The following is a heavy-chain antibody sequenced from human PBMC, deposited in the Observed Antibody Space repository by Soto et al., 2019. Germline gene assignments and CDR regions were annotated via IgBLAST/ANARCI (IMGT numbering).Heavy chain of an antibody. CDR2: IYYSGST. CDR3: ARDERGGFWSAPSKHAYYYGMDV. CDR1: GGSISSSSYY. J-gene: IGHJ6*02. V-gene: IGHV4-39*07. Sequence: SETLSLTCTVSGGSISSSSYYWGWIRQPPGKGLEWIGSIYYSGSTYYNPSLKSRVTISVDTSKNQFSLKLSSVTAADTAVYYCARDERGGFWSAPSKHAYYYGMDVWGQGTTVTVSS. D-gene: IGHD3-3*01.